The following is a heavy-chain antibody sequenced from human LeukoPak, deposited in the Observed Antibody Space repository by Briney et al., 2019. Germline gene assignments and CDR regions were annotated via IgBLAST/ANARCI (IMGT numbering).Heavy chain of an antibody. D-gene: IGHD3-10*01. Sequence: SETLSLTCTVSGGSISSYYWSWIRQPPGKGLEWIGYIYYSGSTNYNPSLKSRVTISVDTSKNQFSLKLSSVTAADTAVYYCARVHITMVRGVIIQARFDYWGQGTLVTVSS. CDR1: GGSISSYY. V-gene: IGHV4-59*12. CDR2: IYYSGST. J-gene: IGHJ4*02. CDR3: ARVHITMVRGVIIQARFDY.